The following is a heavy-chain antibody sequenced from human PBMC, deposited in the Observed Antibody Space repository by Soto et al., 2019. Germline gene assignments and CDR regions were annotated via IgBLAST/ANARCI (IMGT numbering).Heavy chain of an antibody. V-gene: IGHV3-23*01. J-gene: IGHJ4*02. CDR3: AKGSSPDDDDSGGYYLDY. Sequence: EVQLLESGGGLVQPGGSLRLSCAASGFTFSSYAMSWVRQAPGKGLEWVSAISGSGGSTYYAASVKGRNTLSRDNCKNPLYLHISRLRAEAAAVYYCAKGSSPDDDDSGGYYLDYWGQGTLVTVSS. D-gene: IGHD3-22*01. CDR1: GFTFSSYA. CDR2: ISGSGGST.